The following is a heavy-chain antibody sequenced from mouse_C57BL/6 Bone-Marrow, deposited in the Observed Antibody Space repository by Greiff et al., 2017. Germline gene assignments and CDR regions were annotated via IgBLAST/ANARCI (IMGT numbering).Heavy chain of an antibody. Sequence: QVQLQQSGPELVRPGASVKISCKASGYAFTSYNMHWVKQTPRQGLEWIGPIYPGNGDTSYNRKFKGKDTLTVDKSSSTAYMQLSSLTSEVSAVYFCARLRYYCDGRKDYGGQGTTLTVSS. CDR1: GYAFTSYN. CDR3: ARLRYYCDGRKDY. J-gene: IGHJ2*01. CDR2: IYPGNGDT. V-gene: IGHV1-12*01. D-gene: IGHD1-1*01.